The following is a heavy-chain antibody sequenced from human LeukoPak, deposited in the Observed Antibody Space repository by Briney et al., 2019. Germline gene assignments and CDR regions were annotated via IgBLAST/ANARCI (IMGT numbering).Heavy chain of an antibody. Sequence: SETLSLTCNVSGGSLNPYYWSYIRQSPGKGLEWIGNIHYNGRPNYNPSLKSRVTISLDTSKKQFSLKLHSVTAADTAVYFCARTTSSYYYYTDVWGKGTTVTVSS. CDR3: ARTTSSYYYYTDV. CDR2: IHYNGRP. D-gene: IGHD1-1*01. J-gene: IGHJ6*03. V-gene: IGHV4-59*01. CDR1: GGSLNPYY.